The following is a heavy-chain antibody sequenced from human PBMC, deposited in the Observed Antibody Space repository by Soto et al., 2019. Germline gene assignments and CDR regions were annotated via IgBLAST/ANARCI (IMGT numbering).Heavy chain of an antibody. CDR1: GYTFNNYD. D-gene: IGHD3-10*01. CDR2: MNPNSDNT. Sequence: ASVKVSCKASGYTFNNYDIHWVRQAPGHGLEWMGWMNPNSDNTGYAQNFRGRVTMTQNTAIGTAYMELSSLRSDDTATYYCTRAYGAETFDFWGQGTRVTVSS. V-gene: IGHV1-8*02. J-gene: IGHJ5*01. CDR3: TRAYGAETFDF.